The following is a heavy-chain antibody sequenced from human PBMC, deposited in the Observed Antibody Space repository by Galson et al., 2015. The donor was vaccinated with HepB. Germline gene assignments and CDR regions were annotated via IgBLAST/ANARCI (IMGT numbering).Heavy chain of an antibody. CDR1: GFTFSTYD. V-gene: IGHV3-23*01. D-gene: IGHD3-10*01. CDR3: AKASETRNFGLYFYYMDV. J-gene: IGHJ6*03. Sequence: SLRLSCAASGFTFSTYDMTWVRQAPGKGLEWVSAISRSGDTTYYADSVKGRLTVSRDNSQNTLFLHMSNLTAEDTALYYCAKASETRNFGLYFYYMDVWGKGTTVTVSS. CDR2: ISRSGDTT.